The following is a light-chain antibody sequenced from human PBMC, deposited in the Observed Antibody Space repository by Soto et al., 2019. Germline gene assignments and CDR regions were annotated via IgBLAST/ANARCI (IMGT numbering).Light chain of an antibody. CDR1: SSDIGNYNL. CDR3: FSYAGAGTFV. CDR2: EVN. Sequence: QSALTQPPSVSGSPGQSITISCTGTSSDIGNYNLVSWFQQHPGKAPKLFIYEVNRRPSGVSDRLSGSKSANTASLTISGLQAEDEADYYCFSYAGAGTFVFGTGTKVTVL. J-gene: IGLJ1*01. V-gene: IGLV2-23*02.